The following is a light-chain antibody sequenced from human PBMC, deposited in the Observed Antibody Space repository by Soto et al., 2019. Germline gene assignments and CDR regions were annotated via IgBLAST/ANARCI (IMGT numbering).Light chain of an antibody. Sequence: DIQMTQSPSSLSVSVGDRVTITCQASQDISNFLNWYQQKPGKAPKLLINDASNLETGVPSRTSGSGSGTDFTLTISSLQPEDFATYYCQQDLRPPLTFGPGTKVDIK. CDR3: QQDLRPPLT. CDR1: QDISNF. V-gene: IGKV1-33*01. J-gene: IGKJ3*01. CDR2: DAS.